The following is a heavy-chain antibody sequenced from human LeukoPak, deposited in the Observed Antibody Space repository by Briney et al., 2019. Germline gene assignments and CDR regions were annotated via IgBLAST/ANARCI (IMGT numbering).Heavy chain of an antibody. CDR2: MNPNSGNT. J-gene: IGHJ4*02. D-gene: IGHD3-9*01. CDR1: GYTFPSYD. V-gene: IGHV1-8*01. CDR3: ARGRRVRYFDWLSRRAYYFDY. Sequence: ASVKVSCKASGYTFPSYDINWVRQATGQGLEWMGWMNPNSGNTGYAQKFQGKVTMTRNTSIRTAYMALSRLRSEDTAVYYCARGRRVRYFDWLSRRAYYFDYWGQGTLVTVSS.